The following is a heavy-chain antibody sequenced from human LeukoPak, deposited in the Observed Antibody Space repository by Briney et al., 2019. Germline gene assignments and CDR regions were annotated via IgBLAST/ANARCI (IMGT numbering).Heavy chain of an antibody. V-gene: IGHV4-61*01. J-gene: IGHJ6*02. D-gene: IGHD1-26*01. Sequence: SETLSLTCTVSGGSVSSGSYYWSWIRQPPGKGLEWIGYIYNSGNTNYNPSLKSRVLISVDTYNNQFSLKLSSVTAADAAVYYCARESSGSFFPHYYYGLDVWGQGTTVTV. CDR2: IYNSGNT. CDR1: GGSVSSGSYY. CDR3: ARESSGSFFPHYYYGLDV.